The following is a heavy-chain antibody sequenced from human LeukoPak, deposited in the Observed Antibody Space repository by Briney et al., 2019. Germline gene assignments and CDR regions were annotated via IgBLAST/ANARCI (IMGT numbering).Heavy chain of an antibody. CDR1: GPTFRNIC. J-gene: IGHJ1*01. Sequence: PGGSLRLSCAASGPTFRNICIRWVRRVPGKGLEWVGPIKKEDGRRTTKYIPTVQGRFTISRDDSRDTLYLEMDSLKTEHTAVYYCVTDGGLLPYYFTYWGQGTLVTVSS. CDR2: IKKEDGRRTT. D-gene: IGHD3-10*01. CDR3: VTDGGLLPYYFTY. V-gene: IGHV3-15*01.